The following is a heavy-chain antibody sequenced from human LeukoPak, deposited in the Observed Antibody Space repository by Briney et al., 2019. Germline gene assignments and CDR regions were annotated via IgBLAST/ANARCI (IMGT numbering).Heavy chain of an antibody. Sequence: ASVKVSCKASGYTFTGYYMHWVRQAPGQGLEWMGWINPNSGGTNYAQKFQGRVTMTRDTSISTAYMELSRLRSDDTAVYYCARATIIPYYDSSGHDYWGQGTLVTVSS. J-gene: IGHJ4*02. D-gene: IGHD3-22*01. V-gene: IGHV1-2*02. CDR1: GYTFTGYY. CDR2: INPNSGGT. CDR3: ARATIIPYYDSSGHDY.